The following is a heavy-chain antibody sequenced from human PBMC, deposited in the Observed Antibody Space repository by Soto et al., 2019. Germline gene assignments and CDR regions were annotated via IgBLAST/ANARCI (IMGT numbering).Heavy chain of an antibody. J-gene: IGHJ6*02. CDR3: ARDRGRPDLRDTHYYDSSDLVYGMDV. V-gene: IGHV3-53*01. CDR2: IYSGGST. CDR1: GFSVSSSH. Sequence: PGGSLRLCCAVSGFSVSSSHMNWVRQAPGKGLEWVSVIYSGGSTYYAVSVKGRFTISRDNSKNSLLLQLNSLRAEDTAVYYCARDRGRPDLRDTHYYDSSDLVYGMDVWGQGTTVTVSS. D-gene: IGHD3-22*01.